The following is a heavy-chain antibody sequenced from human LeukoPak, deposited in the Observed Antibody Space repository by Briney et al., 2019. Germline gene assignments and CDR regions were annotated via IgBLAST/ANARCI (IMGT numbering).Heavy chain of an antibody. V-gene: IGHV1-69*13. D-gene: IGHD2-2*03. Sequence: SVKVSRKASGGTFSSYAISWVRQAPGQGLEWMGGIIPIFGTANYAQKFQGRVTITADESTSTAYMELSSLRSEDTAVYYCARVDHQAWYYFDYWGQGTLVTVSS. J-gene: IGHJ4*02. CDR1: GGTFSSYA. CDR3: ARVDHQAWYYFDY. CDR2: IIPIFGTA.